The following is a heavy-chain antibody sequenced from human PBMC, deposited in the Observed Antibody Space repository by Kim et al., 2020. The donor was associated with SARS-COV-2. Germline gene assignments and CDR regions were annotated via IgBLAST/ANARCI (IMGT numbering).Heavy chain of an antibody. J-gene: IGHJ4*02. Sequence: SETLSLTCNVSGGSISDFYWSWIRQTPGKGLEWIAYIHKSWSTNHNLSLGSRVSISIDTSKNQFYLKLNSVTAADTALYVCARDPGYLVPSGRFDIWGQGIPVTVSS. CDR3: ARDPGYLVPSGRFDI. V-gene: IGHV4-59*01. CDR2: IHKSWST. D-gene: IGHD3-3*01. CDR1: GGSISDFY.